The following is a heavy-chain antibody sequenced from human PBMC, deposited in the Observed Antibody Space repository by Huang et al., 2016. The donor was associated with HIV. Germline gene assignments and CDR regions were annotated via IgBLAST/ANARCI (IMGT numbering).Heavy chain of an antibody. CDR1: GFIFSGSD. V-gene: IGHV3-73*01. CDR2: IRSKAQNYAT. J-gene: IGHJ3*02. CDR3: IREGRYGSGGNTAFDI. Sequence: EVQLVESGGGSVQPGGSLTLSCAASGFIFSGSDMHWVRQAYGKGLVGVGRIRSKAQNYATAYAASVKGRFTIARDDSKNTAYLQMNGLKIEDMAVYYCIREGRYGSGGNTAFDIWGQGTMVTVSS. D-gene: IGHD6-19*01.